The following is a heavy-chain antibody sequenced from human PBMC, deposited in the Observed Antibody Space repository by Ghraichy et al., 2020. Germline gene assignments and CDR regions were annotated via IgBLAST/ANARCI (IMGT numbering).Heavy chain of an antibody. V-gene: IGHV3-66*01. Sequence: LSLTCAASGFTVSSNYMSWVRQAPGKGLEWVSVIYSVGSTYYADSVRGRFTIPRDNAQNSLYLQMNSLRDEDTAVYYCVRDPDALDYWGQGTLVTVSS. CDR3: VRDPDALDY. CDR2: IYSVGST. J-gene: IGHJ4*02. CDR1: GFTVSSNY. D-gene: IGHD1-14*01.